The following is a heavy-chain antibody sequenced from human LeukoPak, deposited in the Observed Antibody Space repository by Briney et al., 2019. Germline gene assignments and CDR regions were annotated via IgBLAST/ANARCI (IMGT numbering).Heavy chain of an antibody. V-gene: IGHV3-48*01. J-gene: IGHJ6*02. CDR1: GFTFSDYS. CDR3: ARDLLGSRWFGNNRPYGMDV. Sequence: PGGSLRLSCAASGFTFSDYSMNWVRQAPGKGLEWISYIGIDSGNTNYADSVKGRFTISRDNSKNTLYLQMNSLRAEDTAVYYCARDLLGSRWFGNNRPYGMDVWGQGTTVTVSS. CDR2: IGIDSGNT. D-gene: IGHD3-10*01.